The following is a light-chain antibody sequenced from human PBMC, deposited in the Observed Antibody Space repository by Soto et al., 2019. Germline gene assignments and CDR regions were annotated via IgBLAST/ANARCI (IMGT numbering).Light chain of an antibody. V-gene: IGKV1-39*01. Sequence: DIQMTQSPSSLSASVGDRVTITCRASQSIASYLIWYQQKPGKAPKVLIYGASTLQSGVPSRFSGSGSGTDFTLTISCLQSEDFATYYCQQYYSFPPTFGQGAKVDIK. CDR3: QQYYSFPPT. CDR2: GAS. J-gene: IGKJ1*01. CDR1: QSIASY.